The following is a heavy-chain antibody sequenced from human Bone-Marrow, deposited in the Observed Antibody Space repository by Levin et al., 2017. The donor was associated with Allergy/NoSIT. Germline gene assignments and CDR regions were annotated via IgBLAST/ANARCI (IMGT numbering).Heavy chain of an antibody. CDR3: ARETECSSTSCNYYYYYMDV. D-gene: IGHD2-2*01. CDR2: INPSGGST. V-gene: IGHV1-46*01. CDR1: GGTFTSYY. Sequence: ASVKVSCKASGGTFTSYYMHWVRQAPGQGLEWMGIINPSGGSTSYAQKFQGRVTMTRDTSTSTVYMELSSLRSEDTAVYYSARETECSSTSCNYYYYYMDVWGKGTTVTVSS. J-gene: IGHJ6*03.